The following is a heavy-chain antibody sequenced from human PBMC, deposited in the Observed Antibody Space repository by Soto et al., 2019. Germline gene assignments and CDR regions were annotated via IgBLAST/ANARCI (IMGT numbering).Heavy chain of an antibody. V-gene: IGHV4-31*01. CDR3: ARGGPDREGPSGRYYYGLDV. Sequence: QVQLQESGPGLVKPSQTLSLTCTVSGASISSGGYYWNWVRQHPGKGLEWIGYIYYNGSTYYTPSLQSAMSISRDTSKNQFALKLSSVTAADTAVYYCARGGPDREGPSGRYYYGLDVWGEGTTVTVSS. J-gene: IGHJ6*04. D-gene: IGHD3-10*01. CDR2: IYYNGST. CDR1: GASISSGGYY.